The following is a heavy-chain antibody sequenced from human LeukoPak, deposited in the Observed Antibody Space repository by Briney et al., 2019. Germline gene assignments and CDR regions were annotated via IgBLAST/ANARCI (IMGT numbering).Heavy chain of an antibody. CDR2: IIPILGIA. J-gene: IGHJ6*02. Sequence: SVKVSCKASGGTFSSYAISWVRQAPGQGLEWMGRIIPILGIANYAQKFQGRVTITADKSTSTAYMELSSLRSEDTAVYYCARSYNSSSWYRYYYYYGMDVWGQGTTVTVSS. CDR1: GGTFSSYA. CDR3: ARSYNSSSWYRYYYYYGMDV. V-gene: IGHV1-69*04. D-gene: IGHD6-13*01.